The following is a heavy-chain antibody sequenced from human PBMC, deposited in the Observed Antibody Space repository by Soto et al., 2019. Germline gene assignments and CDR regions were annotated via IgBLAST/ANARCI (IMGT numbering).Heavy chain of an antibody. CDR1: GFTFSNAW. V-gene: IGHV3-15*01. Sequence: EVQLVESGGGFVQPGGSLRLYCAASGFTFSNAWMSWVRQAPGKGLEWISRIKSKTNGGTTDYAGPVKGRFTISRDDSKNTLYLQMNSLKTEDTAMYYCTTDDPINKNWGQGTLVTVSP. CDR3: TTDDPINKN. CDR2: IKSKTNGGTT. J-gene: IGHJ4*02.